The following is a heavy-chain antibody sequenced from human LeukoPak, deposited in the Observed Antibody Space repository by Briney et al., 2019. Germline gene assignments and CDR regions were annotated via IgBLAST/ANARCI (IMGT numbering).Heavy chain of an antibody. Sequence: GSLRLSCAASGFTFSIYAMSWVRQAPGKGLQWVSSITSSGDGTYYADSVKGRFTISRDNSENMLYLQMNSLRVEDTAVYFCAKDRPNYYGSNGHYYRRDGDYWGQGTLVTVSS. V-gene: IGHV3-23*01. CDR2: ITSSGDGT. J-gene: IGHJ4*02. CDR1: GFTFSIYA. CDR3: AKDRPNYYGSNGHYYRRDGDY. D-gene: IGHD3-22*01.